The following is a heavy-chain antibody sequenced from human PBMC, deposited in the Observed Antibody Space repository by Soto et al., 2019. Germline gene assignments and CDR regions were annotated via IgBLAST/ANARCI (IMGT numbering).Heavy chain of an antibody. CDR1: GDSVSSNSAA. CDR2: TYYRSKWYN. D-gene: IGHD1-1*01. V-gene: IGHV6-1*01. J-gene: IGHJ6*02. CDR3: ARGNWYAKGYYYYYGMDV. Sequence: PSQTLSLTCVISGDSVSSNSAAWNWIRQSPSRGLEWLGRTYYRSKWYNDYAVSVKSRITINPDTSKNQFSLQLNSVTPEDTAVYYCARGNWYAKGYYYYYGMDVWGQGTTVTVSS.